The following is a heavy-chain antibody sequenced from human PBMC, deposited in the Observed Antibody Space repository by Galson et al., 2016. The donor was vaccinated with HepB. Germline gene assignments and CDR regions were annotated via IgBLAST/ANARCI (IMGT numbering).Heavy chain of an antibody. Sequence: SLRLSCAASGFTFSSYAMTWVRQAPGKGLEWVSVITSGGSTYYAASVKGRFIISRDNSKNTLYVQMNNLGAEDTAVYYCAKEDNIAGATTINNWGQGTLVTVSS. J-gene: IGHJ4*02. CDR3: AKEDNIAGATTINN. D-gene: IGHD1-26*01. V-gene: IGHV3-23*01. CDR2: ITSGGST. CDR1: GFTFSSYA.